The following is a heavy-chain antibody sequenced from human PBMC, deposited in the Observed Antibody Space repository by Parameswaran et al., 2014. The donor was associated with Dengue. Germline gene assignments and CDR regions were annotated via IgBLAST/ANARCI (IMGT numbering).Heavy chain of an antibody. J-gene: IGHJ4*02. Sequence: EWIGYIYYSGSTYYNPSLKSRVTISVDTSKNQFSLKLSSVTAADTAVYYCARGIIVAQTYFDYWGQGNPGHRLL. V-gene: IGHV4-30-4*01. D-gene: IGHD2-2*01. CDR2: IYYSGST. CDR3: ARGIIVAQTYFDY.